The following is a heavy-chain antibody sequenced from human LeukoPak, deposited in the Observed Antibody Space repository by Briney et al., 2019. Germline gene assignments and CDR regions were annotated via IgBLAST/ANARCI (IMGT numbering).Heavy chain of an antibody. V-gene: IGHV1-8*03. Sequence: ASVKVSCKASGYTFSSYGISWVRQAPGQGLEWMGWMNPNSGNTGYAQKFQGRVTITRNTSISTAYMELSSLRSEDTAVYYCARGQGDDQGIYMDVWGKGTTVTVSS. CDR3: ARGQGDDQGIYMDV. J-gene: IGHJ6*03. CDR2: MNPNSGNT. D-gene: IGHD3-16*01. CDR1: GYTFSSYG.